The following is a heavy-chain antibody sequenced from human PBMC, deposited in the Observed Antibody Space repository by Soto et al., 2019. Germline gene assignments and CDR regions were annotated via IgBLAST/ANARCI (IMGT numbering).Heavy chain of an antibody. J-gene: IGHJ6*02. CDR3: ATAAYDSSGPARGSLVYYYGMDV. D-gene: IGHD3-22*01. V-gene: IGHV4-39*01. CDR1: GGSISSSSYY. CDR2: IYYSGST. Sequence: PSETLSLTCTVSGGSISSSSYYWGWIRQPPGKGLEWIGSIYYSGSTYYNPSLKSRVTISVDTSKNQFSLKLSSVTAADTAVYYCATAAYDSSGPARGSLVYYYGMDVWGQGTTVTVSS.